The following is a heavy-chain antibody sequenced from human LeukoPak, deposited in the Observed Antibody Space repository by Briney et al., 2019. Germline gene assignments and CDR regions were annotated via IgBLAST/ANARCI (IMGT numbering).Heavy chain of an antibody. D-gene: IGHD2-2*02. J-gene: IGHJ6*03. Sequence: SVKVSCKASGGTFSSYSISWMRQAPGQGLEWMGGIIPIFGTSNYAQKFQGRVTITADESTSTAYMELSSLRSEDTAVYYCARGTPYCSSTSCYTIYYYYYMDVWGKGTTVTIS. V-gene: IGHV1-69*13. CDR3: ARGTPYCSSTSCYTIYYYYYMDV. CDR2: IIPIFGTS. CDR1: GGTFSSYS.